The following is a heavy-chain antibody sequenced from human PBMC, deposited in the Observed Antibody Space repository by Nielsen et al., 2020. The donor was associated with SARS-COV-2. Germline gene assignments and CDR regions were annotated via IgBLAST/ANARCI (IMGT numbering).Heavy chain of an antibody. V-gene: IGHV5-51*01. CDR3: ARHVNWGYNWFDP. D-gene: IGHD7-27*01. J-gene: IGHJ5*02. CDR1: GSSFTSYW. CDR2: IYPGDSDT. Sequence: GGSLRLSCKGSGSSFTSYWIGWVRQMPAKGLEWMGIIYPGDSDTRYSPSFQGQVTISADKSISTAYLQWSSLKASDTAMYYCARHVNWGYNWFDPWGQGTLVTVSS.